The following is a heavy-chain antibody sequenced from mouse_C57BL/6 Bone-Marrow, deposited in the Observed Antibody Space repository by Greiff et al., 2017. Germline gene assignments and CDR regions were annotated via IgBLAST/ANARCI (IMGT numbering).Heavy chain of an antibody. V-gene: IGHV1-5*01. Sequence: EVQLQQSGTVLARPGASVKMSCKTSGYTFTSYWMHWVKQRPGQGLEWIGAIYPGNSDTSYNQKFKGKAKLTAVTSASTAYMELSSLTNEDSAVYYCTTFITTVVAPFWGQGTTLTVSS. D-gene: IGHD1-1*01. CDR1: GYTFTSYW. CDR3: TTFITTVVAPF. CDR2: IYPGNSDT. J-gene: IGHJ2*01.